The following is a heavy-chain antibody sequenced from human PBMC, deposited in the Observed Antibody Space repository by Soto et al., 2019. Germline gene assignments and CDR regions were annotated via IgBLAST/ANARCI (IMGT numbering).Heavy chain of an antibody. CDR1: GFTFSSYA. CDR3: AKGGPSGSYYYYYAMDV. V-gene: IGHV3-23*01. CDR2: ISGSGGST. Sequence: EVQLLESGGGLVQPGGSLRLSCAASGFTFSSYAMSWVRQAPGKGLEWVSAISGSGGSTYYADSVKGRFTISRDNPKNTLYLQMNSLRAEDTAEYYCAKGGPSGSYYYYYAMDVWGQGTTVTVSS. J-gene: IGHJ6*02. D-gene: IGHD1-26*01.